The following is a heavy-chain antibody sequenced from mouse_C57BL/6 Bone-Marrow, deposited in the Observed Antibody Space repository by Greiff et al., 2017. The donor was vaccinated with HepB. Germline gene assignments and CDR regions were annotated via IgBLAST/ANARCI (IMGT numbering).Heavy chain of an antibody. Sequence: EVKLVESGEGLVKPGGSLKLSCAASGFTFSSYAMSWVRQTPEKRLEWVAYISSGGDYIYYADTVKGRFTISRDNARNTLSLQMSSLKSEDTAMYYCTREGGNYGAYWGQGTLVTVSA. V-gene: IGHV5-9-1*02. CDR3: TREGGNYGAY. CDR1: GFTFSSYA. CDR2: ISSGGDYI. D-gene: IGHD2-1*01. J-gene: IGHJ3*01.